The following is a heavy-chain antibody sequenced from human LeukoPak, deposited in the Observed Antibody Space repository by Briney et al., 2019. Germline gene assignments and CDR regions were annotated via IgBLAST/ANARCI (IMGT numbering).Heavy chain of an antibody. V-gene: IGHV3-15*01. CDR2: IKSKTDGGTI. CDR1: GFXFSKVW. D-gene: IGHD3-22*01. Sequence: GGSLRLSCAASGFXFSKVWMSWVRQAPGKGQEWVGRIKSKTDGGTIDYAAPVKGRFTISRDDSKDTLFLQMNSLKTEDTAVYYCTTDLSELDDSGYYAKYFHHWGQGTLVSVSS. J-gene: IGHJ1*01. CDR3: TTDLSELDDSGYYAKYFHH.